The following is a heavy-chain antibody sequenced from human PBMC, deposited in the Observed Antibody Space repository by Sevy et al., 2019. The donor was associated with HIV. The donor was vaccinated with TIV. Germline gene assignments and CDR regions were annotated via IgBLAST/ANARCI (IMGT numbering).Heavy chain of an antibody. CDR3: ASVDTGMDRFDY. CDR1: GFTFSSYA. V-gene: IGHV3-23*01. CDR2: ISGSGGST. D-gene: IGHD5-18*01. J-gene: IGHJ4*02. Sequence: GGSLRLSCAASGFTFSSYAMSWVRQAPGKGLEWVSAISGSGGSTYYADSVKDRFTISRDNSKNTLYLQMNSLRAEDTAVYYCASVDTGMDRFDYWGQGTLVTVSS.